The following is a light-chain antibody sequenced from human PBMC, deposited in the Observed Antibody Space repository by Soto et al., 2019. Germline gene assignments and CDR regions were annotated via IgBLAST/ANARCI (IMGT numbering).Light chain of an antibody. Sequence: QSVLTQPPSVSAAPGQKVTISCSGSSSNVGNNFVSWYQQLPGAAPKFLIYANSNRPSGVPDRFSASKSGTSASLAISGLQSEDEAHYYCAAWDVSLNGVVFGGGTK. CDR1: SSNVGNNF. J-gene: IGLJ2*01. CDR2: ANS. V-gene: IGLV1-44*01. CDR3: AAWDVSLNGVV.